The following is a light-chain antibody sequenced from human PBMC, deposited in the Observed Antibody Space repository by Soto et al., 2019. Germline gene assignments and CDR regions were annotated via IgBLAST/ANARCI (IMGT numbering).Light chain of an antibody. CDR1: ISDVGSYNY. CDR3: GSYTTSSNYV. CDR2: DVS. V-gene: IGLV2-14*03. J-gene: IGLJ1*01. Sequence: SSLSQPSSVCGSPGQSITISCTGTISDVGSYNYVSWYQQYPGKAPKLVIYDVSTRPSGVSDRFSGYKSGNTASLTISGLRAEDEADYYCGSYTTSSNYVFGTGTKVTV.